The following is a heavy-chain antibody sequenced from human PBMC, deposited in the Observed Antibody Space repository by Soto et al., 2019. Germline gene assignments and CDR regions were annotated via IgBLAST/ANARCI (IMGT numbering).Heavy chain of an antibody. CDR1: GGSISSYY. V-gene: IGHV4-59*01. J-gene: IGHJ6*03. CDR2: IYYSGST. Sequence: TLSRTCTVSGGSISSYYWSWIRQPPGKGLEWIGYIYYSGSTNYNPSLKSRVAISVDTSKNQFSLKLSSVTAADTAVYYCARVAYSYGPRYYYYYMDVWGKGTTVTVSS. D-gene: IGHD5-18*01. CDR3: ARVAYSYGPRYYYYYMDV.